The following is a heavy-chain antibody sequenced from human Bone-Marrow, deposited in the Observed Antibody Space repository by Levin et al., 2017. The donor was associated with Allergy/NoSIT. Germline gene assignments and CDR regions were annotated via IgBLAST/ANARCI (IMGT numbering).Heavy chain of an antibody. J-gene: IGHJ4*02. CDR1: GDSISSGHY. Sequence: GSLRLSCSVSGDSISSGHYWAWIRQSPGKGLECLGRVYEDGGSTFYNPTLKTRVTISLDRSRNQVLLRLTSVTAADTAVYYCARGSPGGDFWSGYYKGYYFDRWGQGSLITVS. CDR3: ARGSPGGDFWSGYYKGYYFDR. V-gene: IGHV4-38-2*02. D-gene: IGHD3-3*01. CDR2: VYEDGGST.